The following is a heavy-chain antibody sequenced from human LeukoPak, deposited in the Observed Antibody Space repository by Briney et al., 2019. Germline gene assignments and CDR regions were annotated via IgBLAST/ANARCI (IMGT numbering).Heavy chain of an antibody. V-gene: IGHV4-4*07. CDR3: ARLSIAAAGTYYYYYYYMDV. J-gene: IGHJ6*03. CDR2: VSTSGST. CDR1: GGSISNHF. Sequence: PSETLSLTCTVSGGSISNHFCSWIRQPAGKGLEWIGRVSTSGSTYYNPSLKSRVTMSADTSKNQFSLKLTSMTAADTAVYYCARLSIAAAGTYYYYYYYMDVWGKGTTVTVSS. D-gene: IGHD6-13*01.